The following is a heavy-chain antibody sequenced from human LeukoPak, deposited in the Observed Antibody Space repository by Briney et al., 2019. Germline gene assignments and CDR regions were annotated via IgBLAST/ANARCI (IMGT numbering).Heavy chain of an antibody. CDR2: IYHSGST. J-gene: IGHJ6*03. CDR3: ARGDGYSSSWPYYYYMDV. CDR1: GYSISSGYY. Sequence: SETLSLTCTVSGYSISSGYYWGWIRQPPGKGLEWIGSIYHSGSTYYNPSLKSRVTISVDTSKNQFSLKLSSVTAADTAVYYCARGDGYSSSWPYYYYMDVWGKGTTVTVSS. D-gene: IGHD6-13*01. V-gene: IGHV4-38-2*02.